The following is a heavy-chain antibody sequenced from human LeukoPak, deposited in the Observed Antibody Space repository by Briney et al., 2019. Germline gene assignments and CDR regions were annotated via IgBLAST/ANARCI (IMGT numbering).Heavy chain of an antibody. D-gene: IGHD6-19*01. CDR3: ARVSIAVALGWFGP. CDR2: IYYSGST. CDR1: GGSISSSSYY. V-gene: IGHV4-39*07. J-gene: IGHJ5*02. Sequence: PSETLSLTCTVSGGSISSSSYYWGWIRQPPGKGLEWIGSIYYSGSTYYNPSLKSRVTISVDTSKNQFSLKLSSVTAADTAVYYCARVSIAVALGWFGPWGQGTLVTVSS.